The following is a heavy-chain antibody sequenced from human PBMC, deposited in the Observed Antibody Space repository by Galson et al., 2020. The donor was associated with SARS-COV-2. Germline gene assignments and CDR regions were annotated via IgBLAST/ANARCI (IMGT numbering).Heavy chain of an antibody. CDR1: GGSISSSTYF. D-gene: IGHD5-12*01. V-gene: IGHV4-39*01. CDR2: IYYGGST. Sequence: SETLSLTCTVSGGSISSSTYFWGWVRQPPGKGLEWIGSIYYGGSTHYNPSLKSRVTISVDTSKSQFSLKLSSVTAADTAVYYCARSQALYRRNGYNPNWFDPWGQGTLVTVSS. J-gene: IGHJ5*02. CDR3: ARSQALYRRNGYNPNWFDP.